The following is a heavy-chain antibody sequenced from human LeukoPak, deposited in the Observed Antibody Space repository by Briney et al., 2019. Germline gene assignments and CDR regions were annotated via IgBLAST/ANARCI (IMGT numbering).Heavy chain of an antibody. Sequence: SETLSLTCAVYGGSFSGYYWSWIRQPPGKGLEWIGEINHSGSTNYNPSLKSRVTISVDTSKNQFSLKLSSVTAADTAVYYCATSALYSSSPFDYWGQGTLVTVSS. J-gene: IGHJ4*02. V-gene: IGHV4-34*01. CDR2: INHSGST. D-gene: IGHD6-6*01. CDR3: ATSALYSSSPFDY. CDR1: GGSFSGYY.